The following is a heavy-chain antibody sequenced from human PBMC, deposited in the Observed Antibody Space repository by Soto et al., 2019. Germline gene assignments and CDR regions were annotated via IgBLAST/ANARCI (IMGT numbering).Heavy chain of an antibody. Sequence: GASLKVSCKASGYTFTSYAMHWVRQAPGQRLEWVGWINAGNGNTKYSQKFQDRVTITRDTSASTAYMELSSLRSEDTAVYYCARDLGGWPDYWGQGTLVTVSS. CDR1: GYTFTSYA. CDR2: INAGNGNT. V-gene: IGHV1-3*01. D-gene: IGHD2-15*01. CDR3: ARDLGGWPDY. J-gene: IGHJ4*02.